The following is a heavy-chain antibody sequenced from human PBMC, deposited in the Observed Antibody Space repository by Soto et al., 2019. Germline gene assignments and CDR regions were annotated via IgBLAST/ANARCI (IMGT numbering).Heavy chain of an antibody. CDR1: GYTFSSHG. CDR3: ARGADDLSIGSYYEY. Sequence: QVQLVQSGAEVKKPGPSVKVSCKASGYTFSSHGISWVRQAPGQGLEWMAWSGNTNYAQKFQGRLTLTTNPSTRSAYIELRSLRSADPAVYYCARGADDLSIGSYYEYWGEGTLVTV. J-gene: IGHJ4*01. CDR2: SGNT. V-gene: IGHV1-18*04. D-gene: IGHD3-3*01.